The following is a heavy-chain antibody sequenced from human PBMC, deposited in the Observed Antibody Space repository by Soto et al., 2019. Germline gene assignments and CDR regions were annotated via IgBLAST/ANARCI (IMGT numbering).Heavy chain of an antibody. D-gene: IGHD3-22*01. CDR1: GYSFAGYW. CDR2: IDPSDSQT. CDR3: ARKIYDSDTGPNFQYYFDS. V-gene: IGHV5-10-1*01. J-gene: IGHJ4*02. Sequence: PWESLKISCKGSGYSFAGYWITWVRQKPGKGLEWMGRIDPSDSQTYYSPSFRGHVTISVTKSITTVFLQWSSLRASDTAMYYCARKIYDSDTGPNFQYYFDSWGQGTPVTVSS.